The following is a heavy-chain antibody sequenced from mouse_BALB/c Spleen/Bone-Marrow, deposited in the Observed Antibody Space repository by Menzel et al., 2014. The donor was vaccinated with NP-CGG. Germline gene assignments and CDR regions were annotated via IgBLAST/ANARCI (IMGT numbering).Heavy chain of an antibody. D-gene: IGHD3-1*01. CDR1: GYTFSNYW. V-gene: IGHV1-5*01. J-gene: IGHJ2*01. CDR2: IXPGNSDT. CDR3: TTLARSDFDY. Sequence: EVQLVESGTVLARPGAAVKMSCKASGYTFSNYWMHWVKQRPGQGLEWIGTIXPGNSDTTYNQKFKGKAKLTAVTSTSTAYMELSSLTNEDSAVYYCTTLARSDFDYWGQGTTLTVSS.